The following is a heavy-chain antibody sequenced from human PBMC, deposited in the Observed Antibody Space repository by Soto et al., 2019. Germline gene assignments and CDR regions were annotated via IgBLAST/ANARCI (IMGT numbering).Heavy chain of an antibody. CDR1: GYTLTELS. D-gene: IGHD4-17*01. CDR2: FDPEDGET. J-gene: IGHJ4*02. CDR3: ARVGYGDLDY. V-gene: IGHV1-24*01. Sequence: ASVKVSCKVSGYTLTELSMHWVRQAPGKGLEWMGGFDPEDGETNYAQKFQGRVTMTTDTSTSTAYMELRSLRSDDTAVYYCARVGYGDLDYWGQGTLVTVSS.